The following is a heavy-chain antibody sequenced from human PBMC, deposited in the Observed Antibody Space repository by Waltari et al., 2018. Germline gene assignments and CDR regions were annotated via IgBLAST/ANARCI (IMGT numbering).Heavy chain of an antibody. V-gene: IGHV4-59*01. D-gene: IGHD6-19*01. J-gene: IGHJ4*02. CDR3: ASYSSGWPIFDY. CDR1: GGSISSYY. Sequence: QVQLQESGPGLVKPSETLSLTCTVSGGSISSYYWSWIRQPPGKGLEWIGYIYYSGSTNYNPSLKSRVTISVDTSKNQFSLKLSSVTAADTAVYYCASYSSGWPIFDYWGQGTLVTVSS. CDR2: IYYSGST.